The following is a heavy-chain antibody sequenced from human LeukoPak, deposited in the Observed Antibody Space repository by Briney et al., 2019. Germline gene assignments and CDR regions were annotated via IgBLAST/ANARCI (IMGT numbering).Heavy chain of an antibody. D-gene: IGHD3-10*01. Sequence: GGSLRLSCSASGFTFGNYPMHWVRQAPGKGLEYVSAISSNGGSPYYADSVKGRFTISRDNSKNTLYLQMGSLRSEDTAVYYCATRTEGMSWFDPWGQGTLVTVSS. CDR1: GFTFGNYP. V-gene: IGHV3-64D*06. CDR2: ISSNGGSP. J-gene: IGHJ5*02. CDR3: ATRTEGMSWFDP.